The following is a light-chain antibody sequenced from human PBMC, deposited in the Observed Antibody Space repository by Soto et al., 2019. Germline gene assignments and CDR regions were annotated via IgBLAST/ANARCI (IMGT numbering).Light chain of an antibody. CDR1: QSISHF. CDR2: DAS. CDR3: QQYTIYSRA. J-gene: IGKJ1*01. Sequence: DIQLSPSPSALSATVGDRVTINCRASQSISHFLAWYQQKPGKVPKLLIYDASNLGSGVPSRFSGSGSGTDFTLTISGLQPDDFTTYYCQQYTIYSRAFGQGA. V-gene: IGKV1-5*01.